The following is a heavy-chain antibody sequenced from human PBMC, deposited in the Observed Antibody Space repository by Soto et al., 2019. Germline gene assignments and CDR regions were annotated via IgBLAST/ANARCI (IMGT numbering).Heavy chain of an antibody. CDR3: AGHGELGYYYDGMDV. J-gene: IGHJ6*02. Sequence: QVQLVQSGAEVKKPGASVKVSCKASGYTFTSYAMHWVRQAPGQRLEWMGWINAGNGNTKYSQKFQGRVTITRDTSASTAYMELSSLRSEDTAVYYCAGHGELGYYYDGMDVWGQGTTVTVSS. D-gene: IGHD3-10*01. CDR1: GYTFTSYA. CDR2: INAGNGNT. V-gene: IGHV1-3*01.